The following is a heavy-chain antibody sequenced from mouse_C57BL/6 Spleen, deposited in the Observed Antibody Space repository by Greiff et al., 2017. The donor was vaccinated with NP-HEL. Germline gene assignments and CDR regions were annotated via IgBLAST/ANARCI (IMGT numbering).Heavy chain of an antibody. CDR2: IDPSDSET. CDR3: ARCHYDYDVGTWFAY. D-gene: IGHD2-4*01. V-gene: IGHV1-52*01. CDR1: GYTFTSYW. J-gene: IGHJ3*01. Sequence: QVQLQQPGAELVRPGSSVKLSCKASGYTFTSYWMHWVKQRPIQGLEWIGNIDPSDSETHYNQKFKDKATLTVDKSSSTAYMQLSSLTSEDAAVYYWARCHYDYDVGTWFAYWGQGTLVTVSA.